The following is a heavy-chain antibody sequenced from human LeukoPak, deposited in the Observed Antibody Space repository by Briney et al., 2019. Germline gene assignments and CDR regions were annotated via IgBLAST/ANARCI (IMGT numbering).Heavy chain of an antibody. J-gene: IGHJ6*03. CDR2: ISSSSSYI. Sequence: GGSLRLSCAASGFTFSSYSMNWVRQAPGKGLEWVSSISSSSSYIYYAGSVKGRFTISRDNAKNSLYLQMNSLRAEDTAVYYCARDAIVVPAAIRQGFMDVWGKGTTVTISS. CDR1: GFTFSSYS. CDR3: ARDAIVVPAAIRQGFMDV. V-gene: IGHV3-21*01. D-gene: IGHD2-2*01.